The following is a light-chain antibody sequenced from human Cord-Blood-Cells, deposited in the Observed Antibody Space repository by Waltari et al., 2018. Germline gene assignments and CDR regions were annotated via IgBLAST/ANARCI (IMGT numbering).Light chain of an antibody. CDR3: QQSYSTPHT. V-gene: IGKV1-39*01. CDR2: AAS. Sequence: DSQMTQSPSSLSAYVGDRVSITCRASQSISSYLNWYQQKPGKAPKLLIYAASSLQSGVPSRFSGSGSGTDFTLTISSLQPEDFATYYCQQSYSTPHTFGGGTKVEIK. J-gene: IGKJ4*01. CDR1: QSISSY.